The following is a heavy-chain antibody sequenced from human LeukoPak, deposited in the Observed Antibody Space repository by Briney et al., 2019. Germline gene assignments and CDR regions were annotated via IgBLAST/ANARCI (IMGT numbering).Heavy chain of an antibody. D-gene: IGHD3-10*01. CDR1: GGTFSSYA. J-gene: IGHJ6*03. CDR2: IIPIFGTA. Sequence: SVKVSCKASGGTFSSYAISWVRQAPGQGLEWVGGIIPIFGTANYAQKFQGRVTITTDESTSTAYMELSSLRSEDTAVYYCARGRGAVYLYYYYYMDVWGKGTTVTVSS. V-gene: IGHV1-69*05. CDR3: ARGRGAVYLYYYYYMDV.